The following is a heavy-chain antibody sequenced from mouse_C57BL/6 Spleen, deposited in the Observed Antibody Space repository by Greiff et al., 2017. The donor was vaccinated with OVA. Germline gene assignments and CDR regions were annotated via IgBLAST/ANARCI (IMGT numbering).Heavy chain of an antibody. CDR2: IYPGDGDT. D-gene: IGHD2-3*01. Sequence: VQLQQSGPELVKPGASVKISCKASGYAFSSSWMNWVKQRPGKGLEWIGRIYPGDGDTNYNGKFKGKATLTADKSSSTAYMQLSSLTSEDSAVYFCARGDDGYSKAWFAYWGQGTLVTVSA. V-gene: IGHV1-82*01. CDR1: GYAFSSSW. CDR3: ARGDDGYSKAWFAY. J-gene: IGHJ3*01.